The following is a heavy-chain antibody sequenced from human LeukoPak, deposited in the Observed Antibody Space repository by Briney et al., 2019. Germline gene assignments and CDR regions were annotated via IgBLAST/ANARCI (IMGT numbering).Heavy chain of an antibody. CDR1: GGSISSGSYY. Sequence: SETLSLTCTVSGGSISSGSYYWSWIRQPAGKGLEWIGRIYTSGSTNYNPSLKSRVTISVDTSKNQFSLKLSSVTAADTAVYYCASGIVATIRGGYLDYWGQGTLVTVSS. CDR3: ASGIVATIRGGYLDY. J-gene: IGHJ4*02. D-gene: IGHD5-12*01. CDR2: IYTSGST. V-gene: IGHV4-61*02.